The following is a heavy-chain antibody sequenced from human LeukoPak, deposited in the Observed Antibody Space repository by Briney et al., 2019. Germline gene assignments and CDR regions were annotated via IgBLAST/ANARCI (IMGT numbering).Heavy chain of an antibody. V-gene: IGHV3-30*18. CDR1: GFTFSNYG. D-gene: IGHD6-13*01. CDR3: AKEGTAQISTWYDY. J-gene: IGHJ4*02. Sequence: PGRSLRLSCATSGFTFSNYGMHWVRQAPGKGLEWVAVVSYEGKSRYYADSVRGRFTISRDNSKNTLYLQMNSLRGEDAAVYYCAKEGTAQISTWYDYWGQGTLVTVSS. CDR2: VSYEGKSR.